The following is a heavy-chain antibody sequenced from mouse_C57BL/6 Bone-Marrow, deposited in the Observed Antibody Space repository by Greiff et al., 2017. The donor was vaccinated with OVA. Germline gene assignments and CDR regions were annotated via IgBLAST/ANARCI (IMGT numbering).Heavy chain of an antibody. CDR2: ISYDGSN. CDR3: ARDRNYPYYYAMDY. Sequence: EVKVEESGPGLVKPSQSLSLSCSVTGYSITSGYYWNWIRQFPGNKLEWMGYISYDGSNNYNPSLKNLISITRDTSKNQFFLKLNSVTTEDTATYYCARDRNYPYYYAMDYWGQGTSVTVSS. CDR1: GYSITSGYY. V-gene: IGHV3-6*01. J-gene: IGHJ4*01. D-gene: IGHD2-1*01.